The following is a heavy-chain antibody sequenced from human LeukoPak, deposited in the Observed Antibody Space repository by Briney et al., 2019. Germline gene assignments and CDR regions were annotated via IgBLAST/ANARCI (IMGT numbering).Heavy chain of an antibody. CDR2: VNRDGSET. V-gene: IGHV3-7*03. CDR3: ARNNGMDV. Sequence: GGSLRLPCAASGFALSSHWMTWVRQVPGRGPEWVANVNRDGSETYYLDSVKGRFTISKDNAKNSLYLQMNSLRAEDTALYHCARNNGMDVWGQGTTVIVSS. J-gene: IGHJ6*02. CDR1: GFALSSHW.